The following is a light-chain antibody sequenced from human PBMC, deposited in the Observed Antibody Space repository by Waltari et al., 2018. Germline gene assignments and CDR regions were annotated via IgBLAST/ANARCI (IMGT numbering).Light chain of an antibody. CDR3: ATWDDRMRVWV. CDR2: RDG. V-gene: IGLV1-47*01. Sequence: QSVVTQPPSASGTPGQRVSISCAGSTSNIGGHLVYWFQQLPGTAPKLLIYRDGQRPSGVPARFSASKSGTSASLAISGLRAEDEADYYCATWDDRMRVWVFGGGTKLTVL. CDR1: TSNIGGHL. J-gene: IGLJ3*02.